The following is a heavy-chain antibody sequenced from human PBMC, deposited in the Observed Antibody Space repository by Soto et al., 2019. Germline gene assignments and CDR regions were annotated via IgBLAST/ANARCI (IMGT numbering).Heavy chain of an antibody. J-gene: IGHJ4*02. D-gene: IGHD6-19*01. CDR2: IYVYNGNT. Sequence: QVELVQSGAEVTKPGASLKVSCKTSGYIFTSYGVNWVRQAPGQGLEWMGWIYVYNGNTNYAQKFQDRLTLTTHTSTSTDYLELTNLRSDDTAVYYCETVTPYQWHVHLDYWGQGTLVTVSS. CDR3: ETVTPYQWHVHLDY. V-gene: IGHV1-18*01. CDR1: GYIFTSYG.